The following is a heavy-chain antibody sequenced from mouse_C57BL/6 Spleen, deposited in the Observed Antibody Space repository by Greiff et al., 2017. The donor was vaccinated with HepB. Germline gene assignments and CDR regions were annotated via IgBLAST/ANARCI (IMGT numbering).Heavy chain of an antibody. Sequence: EVQLQQSGPELVKPGASVKMSCKASGYTFTDYNMHWVKQSHGKSLEWIGYINPNNGGTSYNQKFKGKATLTVNKSSSTAYMELRSLTSEDSAVYYCARALSIYYYGSSYYFDYWGQGTTLTVSS. D-gene: IGHD1-1*01. CDR1: GYTFTDYN. V-gene: IGHV1-22*01. CDR3: ARALSIYYYGSSYYFDY. J-gene: IGHJ2*01. CDR2: INPNNGGT.